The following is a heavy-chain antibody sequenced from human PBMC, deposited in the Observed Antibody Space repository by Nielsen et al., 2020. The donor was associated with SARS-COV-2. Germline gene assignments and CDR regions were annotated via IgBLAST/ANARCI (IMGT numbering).Heavy chain of an antibody. CDR3: AKEIRASFFYGGYGYFDY. CDR2: ISYDGSNK. D-gene: IGHD5-12*01. CDR1: GFTFSSYG. Sequence: GESLKISCAASGFTFSSYGMHWVRQAPGKGLEWVAVISYDGSNKYYADSVKGRFTISRDNSKNTLYLQMNSLRAEDTAVYYCAKEIRASFFYGGYGYFDYWGQGTLVTVSS. V-gene: IGHV3-30*18. J-gene: IGHJ4*02.